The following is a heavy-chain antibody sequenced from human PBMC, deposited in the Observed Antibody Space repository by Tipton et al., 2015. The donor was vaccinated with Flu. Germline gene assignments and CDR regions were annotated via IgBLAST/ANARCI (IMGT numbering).Heavy chain of an antibody. CDR1: GGSITPYY. D-gene: IGHD3-10*01. V-gene: IGHV4-59*01. CDR3: ARGPVRGPVHGMDV. J-gene: IGHJ6*02. CDR2: IYYSGST. Sequence: GLVKPSETLSLTCTVSGGSITPYYWSWIRQSPGKGLEWIGYIYYSGSTKYNPSLNSRVTISLDASKNQFSLKLTSVAAADTAVYYCARGPVRGPVHGMDVWGQGTTVTVSS.